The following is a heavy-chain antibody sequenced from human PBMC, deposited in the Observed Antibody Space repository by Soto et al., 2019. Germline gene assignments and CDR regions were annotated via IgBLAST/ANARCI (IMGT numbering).Heavy chain of an antibody. CDR3: ARYGYDSSGYFHPY. Sequence: EVQLVESGGGLVQPGGSLRLSCAASGFTFSDHYMDWVRQAPGKGLEWVGRTRNKANSYTTEYAASVKGRFTISRDDSKNSLYLQMNSLKTEDTAVYCCARYGYDSSGYFHPYWGQGTLVTVSS. CDR2: TRNKANSYTT. V-gene: IGHV3-72*01. D-gene: IGHD3-22*01. CDR1: GFTFSDHY. J-gene: IGHJ4*02.